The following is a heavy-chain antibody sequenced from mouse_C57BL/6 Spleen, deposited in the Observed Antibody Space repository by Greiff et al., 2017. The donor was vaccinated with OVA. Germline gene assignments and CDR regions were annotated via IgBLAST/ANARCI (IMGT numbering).Heavy chain of an antibody. CDR1: GYTFTDYY. Sequence: VQLKESGPELVKPGASVKISCKASGYTFTDYYMNWVKQSHGKSLEWIGDINPNNGGTSYNQKFKGKATLTVDKSSSTAYMELRSLTSEDSAVYYCARSTLKRGFAYWGQGTLVTVSA. D-gene: IGHD6-1*01. J-gene: IGHJ3*01. V-gene: IGHV1-26*01. CDR3: ARSTLKRGFAY. CDR2: INPNNGGT.